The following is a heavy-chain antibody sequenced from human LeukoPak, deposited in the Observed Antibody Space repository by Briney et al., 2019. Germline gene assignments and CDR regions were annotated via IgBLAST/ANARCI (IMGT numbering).Heavy chain of an antibody. V-gene: IGHV4-61*02. CDR2: IYTSGST. Sequence: SQTLSLTCTVSGGSISSGSYYWSWIRQPAGKGLEWIGRIYTSGSTNYNPSLKSRVTISVDTSKNQFSLKLSSVTAADTAVYYCARAQPDSTSYIAVAGPFDYWGQGTLVTVSS. CDR1: GGSISSGSYY. D-gene: IGHD6-19*01. J-gene: IGHJ4*02. CDR3: ARAQPDSTSYIAVAGPFDY.